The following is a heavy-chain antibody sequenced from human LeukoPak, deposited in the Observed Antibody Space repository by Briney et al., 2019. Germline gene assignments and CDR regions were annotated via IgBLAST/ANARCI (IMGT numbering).Heavy chain of an antibody. CDR2: IIPIFGTA. J-gene: IGHJ4*02. D-gene: IGHD3-22*01. CDR3: ARTYYYYYDSSGTFDY. CDR1: GGTFSSYA. V-gene: IGHV1-69*13. Sequence: ASVKVSCKASGGTFSSYAISWVRQAPGQGLEWMGGIIPIFGTANYAQKFQGRVTITAGESTSTAYMELSSLRSEDTAAYYCARTYYYYYDSSGTFDYWGQGTLVTVSS.